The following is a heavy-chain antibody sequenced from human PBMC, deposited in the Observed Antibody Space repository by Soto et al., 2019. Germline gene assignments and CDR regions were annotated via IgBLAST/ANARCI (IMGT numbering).Heavy chain of an antibody. V-gene: IGHV1-2*02. CDR1: GYTFTGYY. CDR3: ARDRPPNRHRDLDY. Sequence: ASVKVSCKASGYTFTGYYMHWVRQAPGQGLEWMGWINPNSGGTNYAQKFQGRVTMTRDTSISTAYMELSRLRSDDTAVYYCARDRPPNRHRDLDYWGQGTLVTVSS. J-gene: IGHJ4*02. CDR2: INPNSGGT. D-gene: IGHD2-21*01.